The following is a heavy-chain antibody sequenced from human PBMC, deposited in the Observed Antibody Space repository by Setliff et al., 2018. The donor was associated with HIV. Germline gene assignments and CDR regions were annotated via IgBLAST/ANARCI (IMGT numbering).Heavy chain of an antibody. J-gene: IGHJ3*01. V-gene: IGHV1-2*06. D-gene: IGHD3-16*01. CDR2: IHPNTGST. CDR3: AKQGYADSLYAFDV. CDR1: GYTFTAYY. Sequence: GASVKVSCKTSGYTFTAYYKYWVRQAPGHGLELMGRIHPNTGSTNYLQKFQGRVSITRDTSMSTVYMTLTGLTSDDTAVYYCAKQGYADSLYAFDVWGQGTMVTVSS.